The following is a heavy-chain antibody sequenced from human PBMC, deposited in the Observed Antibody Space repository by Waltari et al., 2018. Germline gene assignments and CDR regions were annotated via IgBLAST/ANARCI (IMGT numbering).Heavy chain of an antibody. Sequence: QVQLQESGPGLVKPSQTLSLTCTVSGGSISSADYYWSWIRQPPGKGLEWIVEINHSGSTNYNPSLKSRVTISVDTSKNQFSLKLSSVTAADTAVYYCARGLGYCSGGSCRAPYWGQGTLVTVSS. CDR2: INHSGST. CDR3: ARGLGYCSGGSCRAPY. CDR1: GGSISSADYY. D-gene: IGHD2-15*01. V-gene: IGHV4-30-4*01. J-gene: IGHJ4*02.